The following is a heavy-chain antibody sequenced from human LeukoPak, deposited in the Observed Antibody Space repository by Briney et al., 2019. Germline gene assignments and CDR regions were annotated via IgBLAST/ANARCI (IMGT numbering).Heavy chain of an antibody. CDR1: GFTFSNYW. D-gene: IGHD6-13*01. CDR2: IKRDGSDK. Sequence: GGSLRLSCAASGFTFSNYWMSWVRQAPGKGLEWAANIKRDGSDKYYVVSVEGRFTISRDNAKNSLFLQMSGLRAEDTAMYYCARALYNSGWYPDYFDSWGQGTLVTVSS. V-gene: IGHV3-7*01. CDR3: ARALYNSGWYPDYFDS. J-gene: IGHJ4*02.